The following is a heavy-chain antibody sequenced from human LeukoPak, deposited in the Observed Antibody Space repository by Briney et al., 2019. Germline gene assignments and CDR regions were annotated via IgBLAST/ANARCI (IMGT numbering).Heavy chain of an antibody. D-gene: IGHD3-10*01. CDR3: ATSSMVRGGDEY. V-gene: IGHV3-7*01. J-gene: IGHJ4*02. CDR2: IKQVGSEK. CDR1: GFTFSSYW. Sequence: GGSLRLSCAASGFTFSSYWMSWVRQAPGKGLEWVANIKQVGSEKYYVDSVKGRFTISRDNAKNSLYLQMSSLRAEDTALYYCATSSMVRGGDEYWGQGTLVTVSS.